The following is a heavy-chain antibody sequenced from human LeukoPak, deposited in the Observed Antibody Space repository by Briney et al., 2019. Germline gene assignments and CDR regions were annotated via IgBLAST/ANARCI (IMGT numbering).Heavy chain of an antibody. J-gene: IGHJ4*02. CDR3: ASSGLMRESFDY. CDR2: IYTSGST. V-gene: IGHV4-4*07. CDR1: GGSISSYY. Sequence: SETLSLTCTVSGGSISSYYWSWIRQPAVKALEWIGRIYTSGSTNYNPSLESRVTISVDKSKNQFSLKLSSVTAADTAVYYCASSGLMRESFDYWGQGTLVSVCS. D-gene: IGHD3-10*01.